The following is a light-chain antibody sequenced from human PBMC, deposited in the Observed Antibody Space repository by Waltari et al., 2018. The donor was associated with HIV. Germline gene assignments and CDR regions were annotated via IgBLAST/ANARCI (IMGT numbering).Light chain of an antibody. J-gene: IGLJ3*02. CDR3: SVWDGSLSAWL. Sequence: QSVLTQSPSTSASPGQRATIPCSGTSSNLGNNFVSWYQRLPGPAPKLPIFRNNQRPSGVPDRFAGSKSDTSASLVISVLRSEDEAEYFCSVWDGSLSAWLFGGGTKVAVL. V-gene: IGLV1-47*01. CDR2: RNN. CDR1: SSNLGNNF.